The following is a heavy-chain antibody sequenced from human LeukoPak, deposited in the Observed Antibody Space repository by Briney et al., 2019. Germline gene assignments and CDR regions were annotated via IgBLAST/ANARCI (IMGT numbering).Heavy chain of an antibody. D-gene: IGHD1-26*01. J-gene: IGHJ3*02. V-gene: IGHV3-7*01. CDR3: ARTKWEPAGIQAFDI. CDR1: GFTFSSYW. Sequence: QPGGSLRLSCAASGFTFSSYWMSWVRQAPGKGLEWVANIKQDGSEKYYVDSVKGRFTISRDNAKNSLYLQMNSLRAEDTAVYYCARTKWEPAGIQAFDIWGQGTMVTVSS. CDR2: IKQDGSEK.